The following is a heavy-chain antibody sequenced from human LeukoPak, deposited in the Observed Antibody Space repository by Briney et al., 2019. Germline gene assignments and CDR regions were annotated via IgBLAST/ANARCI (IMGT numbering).Heavy chain of an antibody. V-gene: IGHV4-61*01. CDR2: IYYSGSS. D-gene: IGHD3-3*01. J-gene: IGHJ3*02. Sequence: SETLSLTCTVSGGSVGSGSYYWSWIRQPPGKGLEWIGYIYYSGSSNYNPSLKSRVTISVDTSKNQFSLKLSSVTAADTAVYYCARDAGTILGVIRFAFDIWGQGTMVTVSS. CDR1: GGSVGSGSYY. CDR3: ARDAGTILGVIRFAFDI.